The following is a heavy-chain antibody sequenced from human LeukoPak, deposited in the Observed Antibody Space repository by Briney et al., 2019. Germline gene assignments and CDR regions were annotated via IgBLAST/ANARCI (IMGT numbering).Heavy chain of an antibody. J-gene: IGHJ3*02. Sequence: ASVKVSCKASGYTFTGYYMHWVRQPPGQGLEWMGWINPNSGGTNYAQKFQGRVTMTRDTSISTAYMELSRLRSDDTAVYYCARDLGTTVNAFDIWGQGTMVTVSS. CDR3: ARDLGTTVNAFDI. D-gene: IGHD4-17*01. CDR2: INPNSGGT. V-gene: IGHV1-2*02. CDR1: GYTFTGYY.